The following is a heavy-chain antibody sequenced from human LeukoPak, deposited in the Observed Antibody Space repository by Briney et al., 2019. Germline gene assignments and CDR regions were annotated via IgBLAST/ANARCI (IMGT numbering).Heavy chain of an antibody. D-gene: IGHD6-19*01. V-gene: IGHV3-20*04. Sequence: GGSLRLSCAASGFNFADYGMNWVRQPPGKGLEWVSGITWNGGSTVYADSVKGRFTISRDNAKNSLHLQMNSLRAEDTALYYCARDPYVAVPGSDYWGLGTLVTVSS. CDR1: GFNFADYG. J-gene: IGHJ4*02. CDR2: ITWNGGST. CDR3: ARDPYVAVPGSDY.